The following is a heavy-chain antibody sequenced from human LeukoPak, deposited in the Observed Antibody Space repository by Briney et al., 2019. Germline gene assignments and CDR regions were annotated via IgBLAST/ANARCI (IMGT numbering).Heavy chain of an antibody. J-gene: IGHJ4*02. CDR1: GFTFSDYY. D-gene: IGHD2-2*01. CDR3: ARDSCSRTSCRRKFDN. Sequence: GSLRLSCAASGFTFSDYYMSWIRQAPGKGLEWIGSIYYSGSTYYNPSLKSRVTISVETSKIQFSLKLSSVTAADSAVYYCARDSCSRTSCRRKFDNWGQGTLVTVSS. V-gene: IGHV4-38-2*02. CDR2: IYYSGST.